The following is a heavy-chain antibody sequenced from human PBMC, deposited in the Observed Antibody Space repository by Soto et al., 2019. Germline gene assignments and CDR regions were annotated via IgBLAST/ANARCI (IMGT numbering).Heavy chain of an antibody. Sequence: PSETLCLTCTVSGGSISSYYWSWIRQPPGKGLEWIGYIYYSGSTNYNPSLKSRVTISVDTSKNQFSLKLSSVTAADTAVYYCARAMSYGDYAYYYYMDVWGKGTTVTVSS. V-gene: IGHV4-59*01. CDR3: ARAMSYGDYAYYYYMDV. CDR2: IYYSGST. CDR1: GGSISSYY. D-gene: IGHD4-17*01. J-gene: IGHJ6*03.